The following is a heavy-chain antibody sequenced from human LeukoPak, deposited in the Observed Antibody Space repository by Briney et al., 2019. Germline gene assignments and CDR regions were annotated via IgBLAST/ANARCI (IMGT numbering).Heavy chain of an antibody. D-gene: IGHD3-10*01. J-gene: IGHJ4*02. V-gene: IGHV3-48*02. Sequence: PGGSLRLSCAASGFTFSSYGMNWVRQAPGKGLEWVSYISGRSRTIYYADSVRGRFTISRGNAWNSLYLQMNSLRDEDTAVYYCARDYGSGSHYNDYWGQGTLVTVSS. CDR1: GFTFSSYG. CDR2: ISGRSRTI. CDR3: ARDYGSGSHYNDY.